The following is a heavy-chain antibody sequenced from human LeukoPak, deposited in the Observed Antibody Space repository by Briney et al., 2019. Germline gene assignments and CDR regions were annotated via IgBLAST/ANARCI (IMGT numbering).Heavy chain of an antibody. CDR1: GGTFSSYA. CDR3: AKVGVRGYSTPPRNGFDY. D-gene: IGHD5-18*01. CDR2: IIPTFGIA. Sequence: SVKVSCKASGGTFSSYAVSWVRQAPGQGLEWMGRIIPTFGIANYAQKFQGRVTITADKSTSTAYMELSSLSSEDTAVYYCAKVGVRGYSTPPRNGFDYWGQGTLVTVSS. J-gene: IGHJ4*02. V-gene: IGHV1-69*04.